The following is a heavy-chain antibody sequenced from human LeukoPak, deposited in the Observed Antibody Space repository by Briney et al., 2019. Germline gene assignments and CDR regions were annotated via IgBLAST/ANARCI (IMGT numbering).Heavy chain of an antibody. Sequence: SETLTLTCTVSGGSISTYYWSWIRQPPGKGLEWNGYIYNSGNTKYNPSLKSRVTISVDTSKNQFSLKLSSVTAADTAVYYCARDQEHTHGRTLGYWGQGTLVTVSS. CDR1: GGSISTYY. V-gene: IGHV4-59*01. D-gene: IGHD1/OR15-1a*01. CDR3: ARDQEHTHGRTLGY. J-gene: IGHJ4*02. CDR2: IYNSGNT.